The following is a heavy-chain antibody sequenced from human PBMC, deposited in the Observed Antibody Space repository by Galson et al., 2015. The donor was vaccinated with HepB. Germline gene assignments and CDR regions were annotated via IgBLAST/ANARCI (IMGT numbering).Heavy chain of an antibody. Sequence: ETLSLTCTVSGGSISSSSYYWGWIRQPPGKGLEWIGSIYYSGSTYYNPSLKSRVTISVDTSKNQFSLKLSSVTAADTAVYYCAGGAVTTKDYYYYGMDVWGQGTTVTVSS. CDR2: IYYSGST. J-gene: IGHJ6*02. CDR1: GGSISSSSYY. D-gene: IGHD4-17*01. V-gene: IGHV4-39*01. CDR3: AGGAVTTKDYYYYGMDV.